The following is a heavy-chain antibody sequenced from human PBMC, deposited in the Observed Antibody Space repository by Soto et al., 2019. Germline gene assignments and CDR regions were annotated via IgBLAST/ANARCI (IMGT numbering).Heavy chain of an antibody. Sequence: PSETLCLTCTVSGGAISTYYGTWIRQTAGKGLEWIGRIYSSGSTKYNPALQSRVTMSLDTSNNQFSLRLTSVTAADTAVYYCARGQRFSDWFDPWGQGTLVTVSS. V-gene: IGHV4-4*07. J-gene: IGHJ5*02. CDR1: GGAISTYY. D-gene: IGHD3-3*01. CDR3: ARGQRFSDWFDP. CDR2: IYSSGST.